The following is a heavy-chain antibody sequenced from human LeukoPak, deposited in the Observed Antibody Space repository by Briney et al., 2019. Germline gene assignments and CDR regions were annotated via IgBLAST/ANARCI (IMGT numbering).Heavy chain of an antibody. Sequence: ASVKVSCKASGYTFTSCDINWVRQATGQGLEWMGWMNPNSGNTGYAQKFQGRVTMTRNTSISTAFMELSSLRSEDTAVYYCARYSGYSSSWYLAYYYYGMDVWGQGTTVTVSS. CDR3: ARYSGYSSSWYLAYYYYGMDV. V-gene: IGHV1-8*01. CDR1: GYTFTSCD. CDR2: MNPNSGNT. J-gene: IGHJ6*02. D-gene: IGHD6-13*01.